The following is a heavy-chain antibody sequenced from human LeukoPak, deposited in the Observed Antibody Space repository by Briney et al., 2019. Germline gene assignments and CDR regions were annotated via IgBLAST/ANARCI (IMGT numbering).Heavy chain of an antibody. CDR2: ISSSSSYI. V-gene: IGHV3-21*01. J-gene: IGHJ4*02. CDR3: ARFGRITVIRGIIDFDS. CDR1: GFTFSSYA. Sequence: PGGSLRLSCAASGFTFSSYAMSWVRQAPGKGLEWVSSISSSSSYIYYADSVKGRFTISRDNAKNSLYLQMNSLRAEDTAVYYCARFGRITVIRGIIDFDSWGQGTLVTVSS. D-gene: IGHD3-10*01.